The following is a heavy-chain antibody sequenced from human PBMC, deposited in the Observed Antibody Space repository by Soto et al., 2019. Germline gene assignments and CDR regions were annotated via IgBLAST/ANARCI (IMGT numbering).Heavy chain of an antibody. J-gene: IGHJ4*02. CDR3: ARGGDTYYDFWSGYSIDY. CDR1: GFTFSSYW. CDR2: IKQDGSEK. D-gene: IGHD3-3*01. Sequence: EVQLVESGGGLVQPGGSLRLSCAASGFTFSSYWMSWVRQAPGKGLEWVANIKQDGSEKYYVDSVKGRFTISRDNAKNSLYLQMNSLRAEDTAVYYCARGGDTYYDFWSGYSIDYWGQGTLVTVSS. V-gene: IGHV3-7*05.